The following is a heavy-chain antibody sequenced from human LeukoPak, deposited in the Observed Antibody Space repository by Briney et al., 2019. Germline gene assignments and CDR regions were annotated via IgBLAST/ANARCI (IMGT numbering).Heavy chain of an antibody. D-gene: IGHD3-10*02. CDR2: IGSDNKP. Sequence: RAGGSLRLSCEASGFTFSAYAMTWVRQAPGKGLEWVSSIGSDNKPHYSESVKGRFAISRDNSKNTLFLQLHNLRVEDTALYYCARDLHYYVAMDVRGQGTTVTVSS. CDR3: ARDLHYYVAMDV. J-gene: IGHJ6*02. V-gene: IGHV3-23*01. CDR1: GFTFSAYA.